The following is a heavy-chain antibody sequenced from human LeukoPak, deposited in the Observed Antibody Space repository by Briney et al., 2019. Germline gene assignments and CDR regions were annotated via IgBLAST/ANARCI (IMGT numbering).Heavy chain of an antibody. CDR2: ISSSSSYI. Sequence: GGSLRLSCAASGFTFSSYSMNWVRQAPGKGLEWVSSISSSSSYIYYADSVKGRFTISRDSAKNSLYLQMNSLRAEDTAVYYCAREEGIEYSSSSAFDYWGQGTLVTVSS. V-gene: IGHV3-21*01. J-gene: IGHJ4*02. CDR1: GFTFSSYS. D-gene: IGHD6-6*01. CDR3: AREEGIEYSSSSAFDY.